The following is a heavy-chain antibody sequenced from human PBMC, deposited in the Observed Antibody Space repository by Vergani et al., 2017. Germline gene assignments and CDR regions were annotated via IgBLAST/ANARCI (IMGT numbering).Heavy chain of an antibody. CDR3: ARIRELLWFGELTGYYFDY. CDR2: IFSNDEK. D-gene: IGHD3-10*01. J-gene: IGHJ4*02. Sequence: QESGPGLVKPSQTLSLTCTVSGGSISSYYWSWIRQPPGKALEWLAHIFSNDEKSYSTSLKSRLTISKDTSKSQVVLTMTNMDPVDTATYYCARIRELLWFGELTGYYFDYWGQGTLVTVSS. CDR1: GGSISSYYW. V-gene: IGHV2-26*01.